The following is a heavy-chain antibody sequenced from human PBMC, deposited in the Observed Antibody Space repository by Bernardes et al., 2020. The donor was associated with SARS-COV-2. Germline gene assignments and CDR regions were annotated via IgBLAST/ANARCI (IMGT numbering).Heavy chain of an antibody. D-gene: IGHD2-15*01. CDR3: ARAKPSVVLPNWFDP. J-gene: IGHJ5*02. V-gene: IGHV4-61*02. Sequence: YNPSLTSRVTISMDTSKNHVSLRLNSVTAADTALYYCARAKPSVVLPNWFDPWGQGTRVTVSS.